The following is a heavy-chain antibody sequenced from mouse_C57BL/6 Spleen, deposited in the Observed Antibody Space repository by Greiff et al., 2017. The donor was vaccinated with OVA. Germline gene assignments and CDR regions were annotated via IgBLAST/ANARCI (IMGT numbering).Heavy chain of an antibody. D-gene: IGHD1-1*01. CDR2: ISSGSSTI. CDR1: GFTFSDYG. CDR3: ARGEEDYYGSGNY. J-gene: IGHJ2*01. Sequence: EVNVVESGGGLVKPGGSLKLSCAASGFTFSDYGMHWVRQAPEKGLEWVAYISSGSSTIYYADTVKGRFTISRDKAKNTLFLQMTSLRSEDTAMYYCARGEEDYYGSGNYWGQGTTLTVSS. V-gene: IGHV5-17*01.